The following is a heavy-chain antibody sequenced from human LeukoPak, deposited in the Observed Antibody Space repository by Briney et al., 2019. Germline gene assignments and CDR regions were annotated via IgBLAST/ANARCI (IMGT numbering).Heavy chain of an antibody. J-gene: IGHJ4*02. CDR1: GYSISSGYY. D-gene: IGHD3-10*01. Sequence: PSETPSLTCTVSGYSISSGYYWGWIRQPPGKGLEWIGSIYHSGSTYYNPSLKSRVTISVDKSKNQFSLKLSSVTAADTAVYYCARVRSEWFGEFITFFDYWGQGTLVTVSS. CDR2: IYHSGST. V-gene: IGHV4-38-2*02. CDR3: ARVRSEWFGEFITFFDY.